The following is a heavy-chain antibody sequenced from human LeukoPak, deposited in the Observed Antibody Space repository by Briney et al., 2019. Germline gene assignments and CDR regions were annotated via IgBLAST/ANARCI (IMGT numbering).Heavy chain of an antibody. CDR2: ISGGGETT. CDR3: AKGIVVVPAAIIGFFDY. J-gene: IGHJ4*02. Sequence: GGSLRLSCAASGFTFNNYAMNWVRQAPGKGLEWVSSISGGGETTYYADSAKGRFTISRDNSQNTLYLQMNSLRAEDTAVYYCAKGIVVVPAAIIGFFDYWGQGTLVTVSS. D-gene: IGHD2-2*01. V-gene: IGHV3-23*01. CDR1: GFTFNNYA.